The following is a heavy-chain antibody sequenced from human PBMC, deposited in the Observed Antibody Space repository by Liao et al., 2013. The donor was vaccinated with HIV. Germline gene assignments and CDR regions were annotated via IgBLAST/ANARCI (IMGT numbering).Heavy chain of an antibody. D-gene: IGHD3-22*01. J-gene: IGHJ6*03. V-gene: IGHV4-59*10. CDR1: GPSLSGFS. CDR3: AREVVVIGSYYYYYMDV. CDR2: IYTSGSA. Sequence: QVRLDQWGAGLLKPSETLSLTCAVYGPSLSGFSWNWIRQSPGKGLEWIGRIYTSGSANYNPSLKSRLTMSVDTSKNQFSLKLSSVTAADTAVYYCAREVVVIGSYYYYYMDVWGKGTTVTVSS.